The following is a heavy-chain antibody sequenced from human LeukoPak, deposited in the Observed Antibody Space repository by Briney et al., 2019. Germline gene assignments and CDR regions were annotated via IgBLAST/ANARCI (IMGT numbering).Heavy chain of an antibody. CDR3: AREAGYFDY. CDR1: GFTFSSYG. D-gene: IGHD3-10*01. J-gene: IGHJ4*02. V-gene: IGHV3-30*03. CDR2: TSYDGNNK. Sequence: GGSLRLSCAASGFTFSSYGMHWVRQAPGKGLEWVAVTSYDGNNKYYADSVKGRFTISRDNSKNTLYLQMNSLRAEDTAVYYCAREAGYFDYWGQGTLVTVSS.